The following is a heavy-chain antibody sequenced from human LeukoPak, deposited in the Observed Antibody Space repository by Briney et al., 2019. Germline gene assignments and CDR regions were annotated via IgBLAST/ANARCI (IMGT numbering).Heavy chain of an antibody. V-gene: IGHV3-23*01. J-gene: IGHJ6*02. CDR3: ARGYCSSTSCYVHGMDV. D-gene: IGHD2-2*01. Sequence: GGSLRLSCAASGFTFSSYAMSWVRQAPGKGPEWVSAISGSGGSTYYADSVKGRFTISRDNSKNTLYLQMNSLRAEDTAVYYCARGYCSSTSCYVHGMDVWGQGTTVTVSS. CDR1: GFTFSSYA. CDR2: ISGSGGST.